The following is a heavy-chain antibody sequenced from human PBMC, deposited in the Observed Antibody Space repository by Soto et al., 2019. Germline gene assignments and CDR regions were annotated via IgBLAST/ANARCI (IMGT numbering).Heavy chain of an antibody. CDR1: GFTFCSYS. CDR3: ARDSYYYDSSGYPDY. Sequence: EVQLVESGGGLVKPGGSLRLSCAASGFTFCSYSMNWVRQAPGKGLEWVSSISSSSSYIYYADSVKGRFTISRDNAKNSLYLQMNSLRAEDTAVYYCARDSYYYDSSGYPDYWGQGTLVTVSS. V-gene: IGHV3-21*01. J-gene: IGHJ4*02. CDR2: ISSSSSYI. D-gene: IGHD3-22*01.